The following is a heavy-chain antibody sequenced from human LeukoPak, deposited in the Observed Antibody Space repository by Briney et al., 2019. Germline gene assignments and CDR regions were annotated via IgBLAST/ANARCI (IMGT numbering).Heavy chain of an antibody. D-gene: IGHD3-16*02. Sequence: PSETLSLTCTVSGGSISSSSYYCSWIRQPPGNGLEWIGEINHSGCTNYNPSLKSPVTISVDTSKNQFSLKLSSVTAADTAVYYCASRGLSLYYFDYWGQGTLVTVSS. J-gene: IGHJ4*02. CDR2: INHSGCT. V-gene: IGHV4-39*07. CDR1: GGSISSSSYY. CDR3: ASRGLSLYYFDY.